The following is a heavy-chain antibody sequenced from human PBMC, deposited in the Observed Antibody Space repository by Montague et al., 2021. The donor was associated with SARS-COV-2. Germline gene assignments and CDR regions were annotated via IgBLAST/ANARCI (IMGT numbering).Heavy chain of an antibody. Sequence: SLRLSCAASDFTFSDYSMTWVRQAPGKGLEWVSFITGSGSTTYYADSVKGRFTISRDNSRSTLYLQMNSLRVEDTAVYYCARRRIKDILLVLPAPHLDVWSKGTTVTVSS. CDR1: DFTFSDYS. CDR3: ARRRIKDILLVLPAPHLDV. CDR2: ITGSGSTT. J-gene: IGHJ6*04. V-gene: IGHV3-23*01. D-gene: IGHD2-21*02.